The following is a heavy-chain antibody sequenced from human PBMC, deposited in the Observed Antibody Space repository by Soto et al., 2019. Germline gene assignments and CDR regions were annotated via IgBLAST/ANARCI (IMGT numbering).Heavy chain of an antibody. D-gene: IGHD2-15*01. CDR1: GGTFSTSS. Sequence: SVKVSCKASGGTFSTSSFVWVRQGPGQGLEWMGGIIPIFTRTNFAQKFQGRVTFSADESTRTTYMELRSLTSEDTAIYYCARDVVRSTAGDSWGQGTLVTVS. J-gene: IGHJ4*02. CDR2: IIPIFTRT. V-gene: IGHV1-69*13. CDR3: ARDVVRSTAGDS.